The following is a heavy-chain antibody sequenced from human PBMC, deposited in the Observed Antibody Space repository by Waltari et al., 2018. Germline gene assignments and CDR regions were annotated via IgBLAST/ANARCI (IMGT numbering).Heavy chain of an antibody. D-gene: IGHD3-10*01. CDR1: GFSLSTSGVG. CDR2: IFWNDDK. J-gene: IGHJ5*02. Sequence: QITLKESGPTLVKPTQTLTLTCTFSGFSLSTSGVGVGWIRQPPGKALEWLALIFWNDDKRYSPSLKSRLTITKDTSKNQVVLTMTNMDPVDTATYYCAHSAWPTIRMVRGVGWFDPWGQGALVTVSS. CDR3: AHSAWPTIRMVRGVGWFDP. V-gene: IGHV2-5*01.